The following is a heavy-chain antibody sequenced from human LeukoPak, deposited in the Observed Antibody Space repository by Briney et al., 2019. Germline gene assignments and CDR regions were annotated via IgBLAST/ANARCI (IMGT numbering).Heavy chain of an antibody. D-gene: IGHD3-10*01. CDR3: AKFRVVMGLGSALDI. V-gene: IGHV3-23*01. Sequence: PGGTLRLSCAASGFTFSSYGLSWVRQAPGKGLEWVSAISASGATTYYADSVKGRFTISRDNSKNTLYLQMNSLRAEDMAVYYCAKFRVVMGLGSALDIWGQGTMVTVSS. CDR2: ISASGATT. J-gene: IGHJ3*02. CDR1: GFTFSSYG.